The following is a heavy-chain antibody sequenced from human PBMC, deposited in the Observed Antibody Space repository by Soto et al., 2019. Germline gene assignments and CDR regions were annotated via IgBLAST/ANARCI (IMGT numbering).Heavy chain of an antibody. CDR1: GCTFTSYY. Sequence: XSVKVCCSASGCTFTSYYMNWVRQAPGQGLEWMGIIHPSGGSTSYAQKFQGRVTMTRDTSTTTVYMELSSMRSEDTAVYYCARAAVVIRPFDDWGQGTLVTVSS. J-gene: IGHJ4*02. CDR2: IHPSGGST. CDR3: ARAAVVIRPFDD. D-gene: IGHD3-22*01. V-gene: IGHV1-46*01.